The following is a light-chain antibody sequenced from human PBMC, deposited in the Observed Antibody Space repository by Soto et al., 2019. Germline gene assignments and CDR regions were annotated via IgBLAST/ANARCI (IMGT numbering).Light chain of an antibody. V-gene: IGKV3-20*01. Sequence: EIVMTQSPATLSVSPGEKATLSCRASQSVGRNLAWYQQKPGQAPRLLIYDASSRATGIPDRLSGSGSGTDFTLTISRVEPEDFAVYYCQKYGSLPITCGQGTRLEIK. J-gene: IGKJ5*01. CDR2: DAS. CDR3: QKYGSLPIT. CDR1: QSVGRN.